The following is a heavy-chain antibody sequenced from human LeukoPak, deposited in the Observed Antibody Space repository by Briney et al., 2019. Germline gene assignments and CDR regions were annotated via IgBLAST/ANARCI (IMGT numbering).Heavy chain of an antibody. CDR1: GGSIGGDY. J-gene: IGHJ4*02. V-gene: IGHV4-59*08. CDR3: AKYGNSGWVIDN. D-gene: IGHD6-19*01. CDR2: IYYTGGT. Sequence: PSETLSLTCTVSGGSIGGDYWTWIRQPPGKGLEYIGYIYYTGGTNYNPSLKSRVTISVDTSKNQFSPKLSSVTAADTAVYFCAKYGNSGWVIDNWGQGTLVTVSS.